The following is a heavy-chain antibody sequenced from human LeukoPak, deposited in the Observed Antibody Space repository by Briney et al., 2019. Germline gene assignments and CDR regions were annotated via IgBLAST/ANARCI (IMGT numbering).Heavy chain of an antibody. J-gene: IGHJ4*02. CDR2: IYPGDSDT. Sequence: GETLKISCKGSGYSFTTYWIVWVRQMPGKGLEWMGIIYPGDSDTRYSPSFQGQVTISADKSISTAYLQWSSLKASDTAMYYCARVDYYDSSGYKYWGQGTLVTVSS. CDR1: GYSFTTYW. V-gene: IGHV5-51*01. D-gene: IGHD3-22*01. CDR3: ARVDYYDSSGYKY.